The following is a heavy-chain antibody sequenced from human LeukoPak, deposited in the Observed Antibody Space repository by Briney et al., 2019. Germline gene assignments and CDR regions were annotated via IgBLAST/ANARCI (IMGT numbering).Heavy chain of an antibody. J-gene: IGHJ4*02. CDR2: IGTAGDT. V-gene: IGHV3-13*01. D-gene: IGHD4-17*01. CDR1: GFTFSSYD. CDR3: AGGDYDYGAYDY. Sequence: GRSLRLSCAASGFTFSSYDMHWVRQATGKGLEWVSAIGTAGDTYYPGSVKGRFTISRENAKNSLYLQMNSLRAEDTAVYYCAGGDYDYGAYDYWGQGTLVTVSS.